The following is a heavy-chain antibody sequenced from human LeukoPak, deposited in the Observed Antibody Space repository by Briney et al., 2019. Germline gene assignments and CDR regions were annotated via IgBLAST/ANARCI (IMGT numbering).Heavy chain of an antibody. CDR3: AREDRGYNYVGWFDP. J-gene: IGHJ5*02. CDR2: IYTSGFT. CDR1: GGSISSGTYY. Sequence: SQTLSLTCTVSGGSISSGTYYWSWIRQPAGKGLEWIGRIYTSGFTNYNPSLKSRVTLSVDTSKNQFSLKLSSVTAADTAVYYCAREDRGYNYVGWFDPWGQGTLVTVSS. D-gene: IGHD5-18*01. V-gene: IGHV4-61*02.